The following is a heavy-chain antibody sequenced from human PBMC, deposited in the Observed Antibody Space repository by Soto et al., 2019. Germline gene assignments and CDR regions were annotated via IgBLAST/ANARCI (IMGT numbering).Heavy chain of an antibody. J-gene: IGHJ4*02. D-gene: IGHD6-13*01. CDR1: GGSISSGGYY. CDR2: IYYSGST. Sequence: TLSLTCTVSGGSISSGGYYWSWIRQHPGKGLEWIGYIYYSGSTYYNPSLKSRVTISVDTSKNQFSLKLSSVTAADTAVYYCARVGIAAAGTILGWGQGTLVTVSS. V-gene: IGHV4-31*03. CDR3: ARVGIAAAGTILG.